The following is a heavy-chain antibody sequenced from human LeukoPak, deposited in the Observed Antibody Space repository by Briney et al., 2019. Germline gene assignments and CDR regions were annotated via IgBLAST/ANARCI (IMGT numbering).Heavy chain of an antibody. V-gene: IGHV4-4*02. Sequence: SGTLSLTCAVSGDSMISTNWWSWVRQPPGKGLELIGEIYHTGSTNYNPSLQSRVTISIDKSKNQFSLRLSSVTAADTAFYYCARVTGYMIEDYFDYWGQGTLVTVSS. CDR2: IYHTGST. J-gene: IGHJ4*02. CDR1: GDSMISTNW. D-gene: IGHD3-22*01. CDR3: ARVTGYMIEDYFDY.